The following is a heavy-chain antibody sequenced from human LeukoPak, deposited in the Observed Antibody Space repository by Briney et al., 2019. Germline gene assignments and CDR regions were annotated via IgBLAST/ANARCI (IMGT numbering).Heavy chain of an antibody. Sequence: ASVKVSCKASGYTFTDYYMHWVRQAPGQGLEWMGWINLNSGGTNFAQRFQGRVTMTRDTSISTAYMDLSRLISDDTAVYYCARDAGYCTGGSCWYFDHWGQGTLVTVSS. V-gene: IGHV1-2*02. CDR2: INLNSGGT. D-gene: IGHD2-15*01. J-gene: IGHJ4*02. CDR3: ARDAGYCTGGSCWYFDH. CDR1: GYTFTDYY.